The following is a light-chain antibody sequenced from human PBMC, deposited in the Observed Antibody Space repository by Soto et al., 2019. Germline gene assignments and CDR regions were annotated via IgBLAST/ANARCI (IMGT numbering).Light chain of an antibody. J-gene: IGKJ2*03. Sequence: EIVMTQSPATLSVSPGVRATLSCRASQSVSNNLAWYQQKPGQAPRLLMYDASARATGIPARFSGSGSGMEFSLTISSLQSEDFAVYYYQQHSNCPLYSFGQGTRLEIK. V-gene: IGKV3-15*01. CDR2: DAS. CDR1: QSVSNN. CDR3: QQHSNCPLYS.